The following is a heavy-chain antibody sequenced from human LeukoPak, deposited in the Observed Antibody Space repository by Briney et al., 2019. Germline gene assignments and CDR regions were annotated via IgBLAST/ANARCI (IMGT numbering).Heavy chain of an antibody. Sequence: GGSLRLSCEASGFTFSTYEMNWVRQAPGKGLEWVSYISSSGSTLYYADSVKGRFTISRDNAKNSLYLQMNSLRAEDTALYYCARLVVITGRFDYWGQGTLVTVSS. CDR2: ISSSGSTL. D-gene: IGHD3-22*01. CDR1: GFTFSTYE. CDR3: ARLVVITGRFDY. J-gene: IGHJ4*02. V-gene: IGHV3-48*03.